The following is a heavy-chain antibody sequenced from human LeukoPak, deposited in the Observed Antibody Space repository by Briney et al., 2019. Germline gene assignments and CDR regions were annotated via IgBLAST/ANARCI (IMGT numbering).Heavy chain of an antibody. CDR1: GGTFSSYA. J-gene: IGHJ4*02. D-gene: IGHD3-22*01. CDR3: ARGGPYYDSSGYYQQTDY. V-gene: IGHV1-69*06. Sequence: SVKVSCKASGGTFSSYAISWVRQAPGQGLEWMGGIIPIFGTANYAQKFQGRVTITADKSTSTAYMELSSLRSEDTAVYYCARGGPYYDSSGYYQQTDYWGQGTLVTVSS. CDR2: IIPIFGTA.